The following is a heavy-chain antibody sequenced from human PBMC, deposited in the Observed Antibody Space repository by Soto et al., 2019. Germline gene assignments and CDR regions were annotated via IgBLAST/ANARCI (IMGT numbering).Heavy chain of an antibody. D-gene: IGHD3-22*01. CDR2: ISGSGGST. Sequence: EVQLLESGGGLVQPGGSLRLSCAASGFTFSSYAMSWVRQAPGKGLEWVSAISGSGGSTYYADSVKGRFTISRDNSKNTLYLQMNSLGAEDTAVYYCAKGGPYYYESRGYYDYWGQGTLVTVSS. CDR1: GFTFSSYA. V-gene: IGHV3-23*01. CDR3: AKGGPYYYESRGYYDY. J-gene: IGHJ4*02.